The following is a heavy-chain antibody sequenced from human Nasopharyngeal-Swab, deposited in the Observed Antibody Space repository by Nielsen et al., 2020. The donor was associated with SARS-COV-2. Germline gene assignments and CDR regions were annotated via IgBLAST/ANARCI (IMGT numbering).Heavy chain of an antibody. CDR2: IRSKANSYAT. CDR3: TRLGSSWRGVDY. D-gene: IGHD6-13*01. Sequence: GGSLRLSCAASGFTFSGSAMHWVRQASGKGLEWVGRIRSKANSYATAYAASVKGRFTISRDDSKNTAYLQMNSLKTEDTAVYYCTRLGSSWRGVDYWGQGTLVTVSS. CDR1: GFTFSGSA. J-gene: IGHJ4*02. V-gene: IGHV3-73*01.